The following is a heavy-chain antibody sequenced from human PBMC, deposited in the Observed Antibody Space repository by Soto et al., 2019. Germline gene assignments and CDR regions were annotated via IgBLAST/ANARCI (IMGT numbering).Heavy chain of an antibody. CDR3: ARWGNYYDSSGHSYRYFDY. CDR2: IYYSGST. V-gene: IGHV4-59*01. D-gene: IGHD3-22*01. J-gene: IGHJ4*02. Sequence: QVQLQESGPGLVKPSETLSLTCTVSGGSISSYYWSWIRQPPGKGLEWIGYIYYSGSTNYNPSLKSRVTISVDTSKSQFSLKLSSVTAADTAVYYCARWGNYYDSSGHSYRYFDYWGQGTLVTVSS. CDR1: GGSISSYY.